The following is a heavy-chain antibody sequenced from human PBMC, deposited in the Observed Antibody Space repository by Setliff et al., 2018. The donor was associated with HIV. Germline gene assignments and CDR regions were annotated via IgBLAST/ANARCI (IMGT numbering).Heavy chain of an antibody. Sequence: SSATLSLTCTVSGASISSYYWSWIRQPPGKGLEWIGYIYYSGSTNYNPSLKSRVTTSVDTSKNHFSLRLSSVTAADTAVYYCARRERYYDILTGRVSDGFDIWGQGTMVTVSS. CDR2: IYYSGST. CDR1: GASISSYY. V-gene: IGHV4-59*08. CDR3: ARRERYYDILTGRVSDGFDI. D-gene: IGHD3-9*01. J-gene: IGHJ3*02.